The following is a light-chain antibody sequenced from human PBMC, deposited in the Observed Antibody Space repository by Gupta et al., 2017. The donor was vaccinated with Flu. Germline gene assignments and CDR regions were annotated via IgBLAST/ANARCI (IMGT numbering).Light chain of an antibody. CDR2: AAS. Sequence: PSSLSASVGDRVTITCRASQSISSYLNWFHQEPGKAPKLLIYAASSLQTGVPSRFSGSGSGTDFTLTISSLQPEDFATFYCQQSYRTPYTFGQGTKLEIK. CDR3: QQSYRTPYT. J-gene: IGKJ2*01. V-gene: IGKV1-39*01. CDR1: QSISSY.